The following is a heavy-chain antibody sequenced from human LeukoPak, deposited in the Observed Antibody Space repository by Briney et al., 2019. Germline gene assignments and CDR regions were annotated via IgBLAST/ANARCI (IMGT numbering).Heavy chain of an antibody. V-gene: IGHV6-1*01. Sequence: SQTLSLTCAISGDSVSSNSAAWNWIRQSPSRSLEWLGRTYYRSKWYNDYAVSVKSRITINPDTSKNQFSLQLNSVTPEDTAVYYCARDELYCSGGSCYPAEFDYWGQGTLVTVSS. J-gene: IGHJ4*02. CDR1: GDSVSSNSAA. D-gene: IGHD2-15*01. CDR2: TYYRSKWYN. CDR3: ARDELYCSGGSCYPAEFDY.